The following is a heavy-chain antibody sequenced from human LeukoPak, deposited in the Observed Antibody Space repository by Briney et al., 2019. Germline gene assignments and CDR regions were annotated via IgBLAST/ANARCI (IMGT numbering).Heavy chain of an antibody. CDR1: GDSVSSNSVT. D-gene: IGHD2-2*01. Sequence: SQTLSLTCAISGDSVSSNSVTWNWIRQSPSRGLECLGRTYYRTTWYNDYAVSVRGRITVNPDTSKNQFSLHLNSVTPEDTAVYYCARRLTQYDCFDPWGQGILVTVSS. CDR2: TYYRTTWYN. J-gene: IGHJ5*02. V-gene: IGHV6-1*01. CDR3: ARRLTQYDCFDP.